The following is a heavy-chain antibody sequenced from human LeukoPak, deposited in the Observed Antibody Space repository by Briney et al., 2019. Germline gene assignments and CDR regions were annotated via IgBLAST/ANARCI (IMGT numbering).Heavy chain of an antibody. Sequence: SETLSLTCSVSGGSITSDYWSWIRQPAGKGLEWIGRIYTGGTINYNPSLQSRVTMSVDTSKRQVSLNLMSVTAADTGVYYCARDVRVLYNYYMDVWGKGNTVIVSS. J-gene: IGHJ6*03. V-gene: IGHV4-4*07. CDR1: GGSITSDY. CDR3: ARDVRVLYNYYMDV. CDR2: IYTGGTI.